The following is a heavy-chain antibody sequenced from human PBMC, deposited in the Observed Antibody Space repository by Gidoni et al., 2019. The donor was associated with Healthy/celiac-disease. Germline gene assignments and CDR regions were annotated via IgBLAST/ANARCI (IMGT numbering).Heavy chain of an antibody. CDR3: ASGWTEYYDFWSVIDY. Sequence: QVQLQESGPGLVKPSQTLSLTCTVSGGSISSGSYYWSWIRQPAGKGLEWIGRIYTSGSTNYNPSLKSRVTISVDTSKNQFSLKLSSVTAADTAVYYCASGWTEYYDFWSVIDYWGQGTLVTVSS. D-gene: IGHD3-3*01. CDR1: GGSISSGSYY. CDR2: IYTSGST. J-gene: IGHJ4*02. V-gene: IGHV4-61*02.